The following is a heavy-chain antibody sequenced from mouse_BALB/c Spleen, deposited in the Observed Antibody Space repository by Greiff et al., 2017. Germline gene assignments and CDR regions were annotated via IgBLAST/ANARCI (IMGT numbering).Heavy chain of an antibody. Sequence: QVQLQQSGAELMKPGASVKISCKATGYTFSSYWIEWVKQRPGHGLEWIGEILPGSGSTNYNEKFKGKATFTADTSSNTAYMQLSSLTSEDSAVYYCARGDYYGSRESFDYWGQGTTLTVSS. V-gene: IGHV1-9*01. CDR3: ARGDYYGSRESFDY. D-gene: IGHD1-1*01. J-gene: IGHJ2*01. CDR2: ILPGSGST. CDR1: GYTFSSYW.